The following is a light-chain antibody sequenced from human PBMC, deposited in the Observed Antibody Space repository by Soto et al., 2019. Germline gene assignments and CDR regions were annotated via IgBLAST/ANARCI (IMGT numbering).Light chain of an antibody. Sequence: EIVLTQSPGTLSLSPGERATLSCRASQSVSSSYLAWYQQKPGQAPRLLIYGESSRATGNPDRFSGSESGTDFTLTISILEPEDFAVYYCQQYGSSPITFGQGTRLEIK. J-gene: IGKJ5*01. CDR1: QSVSSSY. V-gene: IGKV3-20*01. CDR3: QQYGSSPIT. CDR2: GES.